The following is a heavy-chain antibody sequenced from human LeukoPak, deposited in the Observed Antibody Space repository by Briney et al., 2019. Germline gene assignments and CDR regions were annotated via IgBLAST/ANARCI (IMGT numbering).Heavy chain of an antibody. D-gene: IGHD4-11*01. CDR3: ARVAKATVEIDY. CDR2: IYHSGST. V-gene: IGHV4-38-2*02. J-gene: IGHJ4*02. CDR1: GYSISSGYY. Sequence: SESLSLTCTVSGYSISSGYYWGWIRQPPGKGLEWIGSIYHSGSTYYNPSLKSRVTISVDTSKNQFSLKLSSVTAADTAVYYCARVAKATVEIDYWGQGTLVTVSS.